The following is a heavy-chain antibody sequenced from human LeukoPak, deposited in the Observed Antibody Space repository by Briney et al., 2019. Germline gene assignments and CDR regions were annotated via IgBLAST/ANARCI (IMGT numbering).Heavy chain of an antibody. D-gene: IGHD1-14*01. Sequence: ASVKVSCKASGSSFNKHGFSWMRQAPGQGPEWMGWVSAYDYRTNYAQNFQGRVTLTTDTSTTTAYMELRRLTSDDTAVYYCARDPSNTVGRNIYFDYWGQGTLVTVSS. V-gene: IGHV1-18*01. CDR2: VSAYDYRT. CDR3: ARDPSNTVGRNIYFDY. J-gene: IGHJ4*02. CDR1: GSSFNKHG.